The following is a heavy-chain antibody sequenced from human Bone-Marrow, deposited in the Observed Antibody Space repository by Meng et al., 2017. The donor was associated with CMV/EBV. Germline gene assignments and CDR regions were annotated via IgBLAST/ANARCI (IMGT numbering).Heavy chain of an antibody. CDR2: IYPGDSDT. CDR3: ATLGAAYYYDSSGYYSYLDC. D-gene: IGHD3-22*01. Sequence: KVSRKGSGYSLTTYWIGWVRQMPGKGLEWMGIIYPGDSDTRYSPSFQGQVTISADKSSSTAYLQWSSLKASDTAMYYCATLGAAYYYDSSGYYSYLDCWGQGTLVTVSS. J-gene: IGHJ4*02. V-gene: IGHV5-51*01. CDR1: GYSLTTYW.